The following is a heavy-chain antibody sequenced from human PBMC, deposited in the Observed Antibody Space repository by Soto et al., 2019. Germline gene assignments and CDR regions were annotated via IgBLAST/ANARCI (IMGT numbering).Heavy chain of an antibody. CDR3: ARATTDDGAFAI. J-gene: IGHJ3*02. Sequence: GGSVRLSCAASGFTFSRYERDWVRQAPGKGLEWVSYISSTGTTIYYTHSVKGRFTISKDNAKNSLYLQMNSLRAEDTAVYYCARATTDDGAFAIGGQGTMVTVSS. D-gene: IGHD3-16*01. V-gene: IGHV3-48*03. CDR2: ISSTGTTI. CDR1: GFTFSRYE.